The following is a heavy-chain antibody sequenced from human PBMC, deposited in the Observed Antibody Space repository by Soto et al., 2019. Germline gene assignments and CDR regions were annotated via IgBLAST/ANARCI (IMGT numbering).Heavy chain of an antibody. CDR1: GYTFTSYG. CDR2: ISAYNGNT. V-gene: IGHV1-18*01. Sequence: QVQLVQSGAEVKKPGASVKVSCKASGYTFTSYGISWVRQAPGQGLEWMGWISAYNGNTNYAQKLQGRVTMTPDTSTSTAYMELRSLRSDDTAVYYWARDGIGGIAAAGFITFLDYWGQGTLVTVSS. D-gene: IGHD6-13*01. J-gene: IGHJ4*02. CDR3: ARDGIGGIAAAGFITFLDY.